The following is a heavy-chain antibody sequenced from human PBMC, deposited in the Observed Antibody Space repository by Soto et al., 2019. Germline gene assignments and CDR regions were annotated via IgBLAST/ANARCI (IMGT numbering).Heavy chain of an antibody. CDR2: ISSSSSTI. CDR1: GFTFSSYS. D-gene: IGHD3-3*01. J-gene: IGHJ6*02. Sequence: GGSLRLSCAASGFTFSSYSMNWVRQAPGKGLEWVSYISSSSSTIYYADSVKGRFTISRDNAKNSLYLQMNSLRDEDTAVYYCARDSSTTIFGVVTNYVIDVRAQGTTVTGSS. CDR3: ARDSSTTIFGVVTNYVIDV. V-gene: IGHV3-48*02.